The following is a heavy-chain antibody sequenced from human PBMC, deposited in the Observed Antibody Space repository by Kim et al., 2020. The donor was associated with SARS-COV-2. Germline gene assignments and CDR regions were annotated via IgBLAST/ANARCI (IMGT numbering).Heavy chain of an antibody. CDR2: ISSSGSTI. CDR3: ARVWSETIFGVVISAPYFDY. CDR1: GFTFSSYE. V-gene: IGHV3-48*03. Sequence: GGSLRLSCAASGFTFSSYEMNWVRQVPGKGLEWVSYISSSGSTIYYADSVKGRFTISRDNAKNSLYLQMNSLRAEDTAVYYCARVWSETIFGVVISAPYFDYWGQGTLVTVSS. D-gene: IGHD3-3*01. J-gene: IGHJ4*02.